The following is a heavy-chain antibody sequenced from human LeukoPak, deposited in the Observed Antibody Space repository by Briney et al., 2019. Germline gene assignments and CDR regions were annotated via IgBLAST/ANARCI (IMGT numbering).Heavy chain of an antibody. V-gene: IGHV4-4*07. Sequence: SETLSLTCSVSGGSINSYWWSWIRQPAGKGLEFIGRIYTTGMTNYNPSLKSRVSMSVDTSKNQFSLELRSVTAADTAVYFCARAGYTISSYRFDYWGQGALVTVPS. CDR2: IYTTGMT. J-gene: IGHJ4*02. CDR1: GGSINSYW. D-gene: IGHD3-16*02. CDR3: ARAGYTISSYRFDY.